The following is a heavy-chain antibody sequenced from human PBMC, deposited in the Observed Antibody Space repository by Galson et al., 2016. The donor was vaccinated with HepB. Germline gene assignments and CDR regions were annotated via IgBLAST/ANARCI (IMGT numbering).Heavy chain of an antibody. CDR3: AKDLSWGIAAAGYYYYYYGMDV. D-gene: IGHD6-13*01. CDR1: GFTFSSYA. CDR2: ISGSGVST. Sequence: SLRLSCAASGFTFSSYAMNWVRQAPGKGLEWVSAISGSGVSTFYADSVKGRFTISRDSSKNTLYLQMNSLRAEDTAVYYCAKDLSWGIAAAGYYYYYYGMDVWGQGTTVTVSS. V-gene: IGHV3-23*01. J-gene: IGHJ6*02.